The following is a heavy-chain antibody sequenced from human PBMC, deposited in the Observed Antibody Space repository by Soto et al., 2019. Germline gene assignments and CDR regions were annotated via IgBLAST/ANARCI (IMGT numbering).Heavy chain of an antibody. V-gene: IGHV4-61*01. CDR1: GGSVSSASYY. Sequence: SETLSLTCTVSGGSVSSASYYWSWIRQPPGKGPEWIGYIYYIGSTRYNPSLKSRVTMSVATSKNQFSLKLSSVTAADTAVYYCARTGFCSGGACYPNWFDPWGQGTLVTVSS. CDR2: IYYIGST. J-gene: IGHJ5*02. CDR3: ARTGFCSGGACYPNWFDP. D-gene: IGHD2-15*01.